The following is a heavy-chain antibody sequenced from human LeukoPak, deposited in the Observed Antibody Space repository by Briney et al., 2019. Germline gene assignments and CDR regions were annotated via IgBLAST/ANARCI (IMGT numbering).Heavy chain of an antibody. Sequence: GGSLRLSCAASGFTFSNAWMSWVRQAPGKGLEWVSAISGSGGSTYYADSVKGRFTISRDNAKNTLYLQMNSLRAEDTAVYYCAREGITMVRGSYFDYWGQGTLVTVSS. D-gene: IGHD3-10*01. V-gene: IGHV3-23*01. CDR3: AREGITMVRGSYFDY. CDR2: ISGSGGST. CDR1: GFTFSNAW. J-gene: IGHJ4*02.